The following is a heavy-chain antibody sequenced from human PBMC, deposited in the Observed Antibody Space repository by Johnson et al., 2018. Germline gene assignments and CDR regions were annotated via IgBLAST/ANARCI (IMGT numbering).Heavy chain of an antibody. CDR2: ISYDGSNK. CDR1: GFTFSRYG. D-gene: IGHD3-22*01. J-gene: IGHJ6*02. Sequence: VQLVESGGGLVQPGGSXRLSCAASGFTFSRYGMPWVRQAPGKGLEGVAVISYDGSNKYYADSVKGRFTISRDNYKKTLYLQMNSLRAEDTAGYYCASDGATMISLGMDVWGQGTTVTVSS. CDR3: ASDGATMISLGMDV. V-gene: IGHV3-30*03.